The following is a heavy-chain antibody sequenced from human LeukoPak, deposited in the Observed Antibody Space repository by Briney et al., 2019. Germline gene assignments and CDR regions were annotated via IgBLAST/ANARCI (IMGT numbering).Heavy chain of an antibody. J-gene: IGHJ6*02. CDR3: VASTGTRNYYYGMDV. V-gene: IGHV3-23*01. CDR1: GFTFSSYA. Sequence: GGSLRLSCAASGFTFSSYAMSWVRQAPGKGLEWVSAISGSGGSTYYAYSVKGRFTISRDNSKNTLYLQMNSQRAEDTAVYYCVASTGTRNYYYGMDVWGQGTTVTVSS. CDR2: ISGSGGST. D-gene: IGHD3-3*02.